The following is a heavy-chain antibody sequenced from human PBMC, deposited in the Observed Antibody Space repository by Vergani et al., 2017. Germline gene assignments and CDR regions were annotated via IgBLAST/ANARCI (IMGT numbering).Heavy chain of an antibody. D-gene: IGHD6-19*01. V-gene: IGHV4-39*01. J-gene: IGHJ5*02. Sequence: VQLVESGGGLVQPGGSLRLSCAASGFTFSSYWMSWIRQPPGKGLEWIASIYYSGSTYYNPSLKSRVTISVDTSKNQFSLKLSSVTAADTAVYFCARHSTVEWLVKLGWIDPWGQGILVTVSS. CDR2: IYYSGST. CDR3: ARHSTVEWLVKLGWIDP. CDR1: GFTFSSYW.